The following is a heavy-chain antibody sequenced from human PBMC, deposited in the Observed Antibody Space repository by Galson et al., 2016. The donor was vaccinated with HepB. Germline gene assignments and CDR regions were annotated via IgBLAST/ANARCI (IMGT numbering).Heavy chain of an antibody. V-gene: IGHV4-34*01. J-gene: IGHJ6*02. D-gene: IGHD2-2*02. CDR2: ISLSGST. CDR1: GGSFSGYS. CDR3: ARERGYCSSNTCYRGYYYGMDV. Sequence: ETLSLTCAVYGGSFSGYSWSWIRQPPGKGLEWIGEISLSGSTNYIPSLKRRLTISVDTSKNQLSLKLTSVTAADTAVYYCARERGYCSSNTCYRGYYYGMDVWGQGATVTVSS.